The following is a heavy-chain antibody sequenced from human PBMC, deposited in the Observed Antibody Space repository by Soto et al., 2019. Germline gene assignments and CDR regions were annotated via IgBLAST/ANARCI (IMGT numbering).Heavy chain of an antibody. CDR2: ISSSSSTI. V-gene: IGHV3-48*02. D-gene: IGHD4-17*01. CDR3: ASPGGTYGPKDYYYGMDV. Sequence: LRLSCAASGFTFSSYSMNWVRQAPGKGLEWVSYISSSSSTIYYADSVKGRFTISRDNAKNSLYLQMNSLRDEDTAVYYCASPGGTYGPKDYYYGMDVWGQGTTVTVSS. CDR1: GFTFSSYS. J-gene: IGHJ6*02.